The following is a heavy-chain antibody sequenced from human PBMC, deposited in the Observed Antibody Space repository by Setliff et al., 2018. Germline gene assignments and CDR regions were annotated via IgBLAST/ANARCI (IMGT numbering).Heavy chain of an antibody. J-gene: IGHJ6*03. CDR3: ARVKAPALYYYMDV. Sequence: ASVKVSCKASGYTFTSYGFSWVRQAPGQGLEWMGWISAYNGNTNYAQKLQGRVTMTTDTSTSTVYMELSSLRSDDTAVYYCARVKAPALYYYMDVWGKGTTVTVSS. CDR1: GYTFTSYG. CDR2: ISAYNGNT. D-gene: IGHD3-16*02. V-gene: IGHV1-18*01.